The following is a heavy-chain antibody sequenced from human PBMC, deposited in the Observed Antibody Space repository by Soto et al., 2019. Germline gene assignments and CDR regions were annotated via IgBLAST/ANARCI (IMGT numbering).Heavy chain of an antibody. CDR1: DYTFAAYW. CDR3: ARPDCTNGVCYYFYDI. CDR2: VNPGDSET. V-gene: IGHV5-51*01. D-gene: IGHD2-8*01. Sequence: GESLKISCKGSDYTFAAYWIGWVRQLPGKGLEWMGIVNPGDSETRYRPSFQGQVTISADKSINTAYLQWSSLKASDAAMYYCARPDCTNGVCYYFYDIWGQGTMVTVSS. J-gene: IGHJ3*02.